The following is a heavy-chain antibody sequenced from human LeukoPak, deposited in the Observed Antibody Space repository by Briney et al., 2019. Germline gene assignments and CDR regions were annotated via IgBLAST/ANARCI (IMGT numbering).Heavy chain of an antibody. Sequence: GGSLRLSCAASGFTFSNYYMSWIRQAPGKGLEWVSYISSSSSYTNYADSVKGRFTISRDNAKNSLYLQMNSLRAEDTAVYYCARAGMATITRYYDPWGQGTLVTVSS. J-gene: IGHJ5*02. CDR3: ARAGMATITRYYDP. D-gene: IGHD5-24*01. CDR1: GFTFSNYY. CDR2: ISSSSSYT. V-gene: IGHV3-11*05.